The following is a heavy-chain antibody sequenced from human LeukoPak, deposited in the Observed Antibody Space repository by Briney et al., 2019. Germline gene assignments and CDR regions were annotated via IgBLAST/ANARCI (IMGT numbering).Heavy chain of an antibody. CDR2: IYYSGST. Sequence: SETLSLTCTVSGGSISSYYWSWIRQPPGKGLEWIGYIYYSGSTNYNPSLKSRVTISVDTSKNQFSLKLSSVTAADTAVYYCAKGQVGYDAFDIWGQGTMVTVSS. V-gene: IGHV4-59*01. CDR3: AKGQVGYDAFDI. D-gene: IGHD1-26*01. J-gene: IGHJ3*02. CDR1: GGSISSYY.